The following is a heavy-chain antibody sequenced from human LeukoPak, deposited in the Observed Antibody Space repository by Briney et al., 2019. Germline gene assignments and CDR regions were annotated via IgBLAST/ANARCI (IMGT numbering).Heavy chain of an antibody. V-gene: IGHV3-23*01. CDR2: ISGSGGGT. CDR3: AKGGGILPTAIRRYFDY. D-gene: IGHD2-2*02. Sequence: GGSLRLSCAASGFIFRNYAMHWVRQAPGKGLEWVSSISGSGGGTYYADSVKGRFTISRDNSKNTLYLQMNSLRAEDTATYYCAKGGGILPTAIRRYFDYWGQGTLVTVSS. CDR1: GFIFRNYA. J-gene: IGHJ4*02.